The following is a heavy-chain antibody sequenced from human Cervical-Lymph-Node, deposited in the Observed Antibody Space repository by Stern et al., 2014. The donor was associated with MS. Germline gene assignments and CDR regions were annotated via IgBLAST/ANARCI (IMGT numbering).Heavy chain of an antibody. CDR1: GFSFSRYA. CDR2: IWYDGSNP. CDR3: ASAYSSSHYYFDY. Sequence: VQLVESGGGVVQPGRSLRLSCAASGFSFSRYAMHWVRQAPGKGLEWVALIWYDGSNPYYAASVTGRFTISRDNFKTTLYLQMNSLRAEDTAVYYCASAYSSSHYYFDYWGQGTLVTVSS. D-gene: IGHD6-13*01. J-gene: IGHJ4*02. V-gene: IGHV3-33*01.